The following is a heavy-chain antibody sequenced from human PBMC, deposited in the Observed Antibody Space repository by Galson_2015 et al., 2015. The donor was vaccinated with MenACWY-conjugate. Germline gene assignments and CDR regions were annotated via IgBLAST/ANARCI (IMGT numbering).Heavy chain of an antibody. CDR1: GGIFNSDA. V-gene: IGHV1-69*06. Sequence: SCKASGGIFNSDAISWVRQAPGQGLEWMGGIIPIYFTTNYAQNFQGRVTITADKSTSTAYMELSSLRSEDTAVYYCARWTFAKYLGEVFPDAFDIWGQGTMVIVSS. CDR2: IIPIYFTT. J-gene: IGHJ3*02. CDR3: ARWTFAKYLGEVFPDAFDI. D-gene: IGHD3-16*01.